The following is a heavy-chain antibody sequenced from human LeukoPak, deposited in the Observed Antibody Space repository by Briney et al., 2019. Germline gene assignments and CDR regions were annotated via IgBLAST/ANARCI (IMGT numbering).Heavy chain of an antibody. Sequence: PGGSLRLSCAASGFIFTSYSMNWVRQATGKGLEWVSYIDTSSSVIYYADSVKGRFIISRDNAKNSLYLQMNSLRDEDTAVYYCARDALHPRWYFDLWGRGTLLTVSS. CDR1: GFIFTSYS. J-gene: IGHJ2*01. V-gene: IGHV3-48*02. CDR3: ARDALHPRWYFDL. CDR2: IDTSSSVI.